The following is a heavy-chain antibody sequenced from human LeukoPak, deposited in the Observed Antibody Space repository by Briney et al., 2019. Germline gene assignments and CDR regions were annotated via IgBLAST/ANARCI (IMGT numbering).Heavy chain of an antibody. J-gene: IGHJ4*02. CDR2: LSGDETYI. Sequence: RGALRLSCAASGFTFSVYGMHWVGQARGKGGEGVALLSGDETYIDYTASVKGRFTISRDTSKNTLFLQMNSLRADDTAIYYCAKAAVYSRNWTPFDDWGQGTLVTVSS. CDR1: GFTFSVYG. D-gene: IGHD6-13*01. CDR3: AKAAVYSRNWTPFDD. V-gene: IGHV3-30*18.